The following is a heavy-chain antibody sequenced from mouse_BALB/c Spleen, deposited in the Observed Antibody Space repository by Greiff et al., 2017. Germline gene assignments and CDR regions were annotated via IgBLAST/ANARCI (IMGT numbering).Heavy chain of an antibody. CDR1: GYTFTDYN. V-gene: IGHV1-18*01. CDR3: ARIGYEYYFDY. Sequence: VQLQQSGPELVKPGASVKIPCKASGYTFTDYNMYWVKQSHGKSLEWIGDINPNNGGTIYNQKFKGKATLTVDKSSSTAYMELRSLTSEDTAVYYCARIGYEYYFDYWGQGTTLTVSS. D-gene: IGHD2-10*02. CDR2: INPNNGGT. J-gene: IGHJ2*01.